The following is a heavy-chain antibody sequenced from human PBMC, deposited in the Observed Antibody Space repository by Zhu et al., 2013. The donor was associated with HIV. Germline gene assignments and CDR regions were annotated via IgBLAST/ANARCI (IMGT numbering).Heavy chain of an antibody. D-gene: IGHD5-12*01. CDR3: ARGGLDGYNLPYYYYGMDV. Sequence: QVQLVQSGAEVKKPGSSVKVSCKASGGTFSSYAISWVRQAPGQGLEWMGGIIPIFGTANYAQKFQGRVTITADKSTSTAYMELSSLRSEDTAVYYCARGGLDGYNLPYYYYGMDVLGPRDHGSPSP. CDR2: IIPIFGTA. J-gene: IGHJ6*02. V-gene: IGHV1-69*06. CDR1: GGTFSSYA.